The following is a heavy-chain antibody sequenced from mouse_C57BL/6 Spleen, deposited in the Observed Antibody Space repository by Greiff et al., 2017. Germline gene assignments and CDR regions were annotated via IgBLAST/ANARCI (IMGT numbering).Heavy chain of an antibody. CDR1: GYTFTSYW. Sequence: QVQLQQPGAELVRPGSSVKLSCKASGYTFTSYWMHWVKQRPIQGLEWIGNIDPSDSETHYNQKFKDKATLTVDKSSSTAYMQLSSLTSEDSAVYYCARSYYDYDGFAYWGQGTLVTVSA. D-gene: IGHD2-4*01. J-gene: IGHJ3*01. CDR2: IDPSDSET. CDR3: ARSYYDYDGFAY. V-gene: IGHV1-52*01.